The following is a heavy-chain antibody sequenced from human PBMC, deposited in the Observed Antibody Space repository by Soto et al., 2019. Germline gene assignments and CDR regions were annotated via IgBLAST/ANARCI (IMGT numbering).Heavy chain of an antibody. J-gene: IGHJ2*01. CDR1: GGSLSGYY. Sequence: QVQLQQWGAGLLKPSETLSLTCVVYGGSLSGYYWSWIRQPPGMGLEWIGEISESGSTNYNPSLKSRVTISVVTAKNQFSLRLSSVTAADTAVYYCARVAYYYDSGSYYWYFDLWGRGALVTVSS. V-gene: IGHV4-34*01. D-gene: IGHD3-10*01. CDR2: ISESGST. CDR3: ARVAYYYDSGSYYWYFDL.